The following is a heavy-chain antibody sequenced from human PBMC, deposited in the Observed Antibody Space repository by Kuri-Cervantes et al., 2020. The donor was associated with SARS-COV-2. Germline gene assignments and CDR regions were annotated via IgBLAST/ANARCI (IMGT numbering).Heavy chain of an antibody. CDR1: GFNFNNYG. V-gene: IGHV3-30*18. J-gene: IGHJ6*02. CDR2: ISHDGRNK. D-gene: IGHD1-14*01. Sequence: GGSLRLSCAASGFNFNNYGMHWVRQAPGKGLEWVAVISHDGRNKYYADSVKGRFTISRDNSKVTMYLQMSSLRPEDTAVYYCAKDRRRPITSTLQEIYYYGMDVWGRGTAVTVSS. CDR3: AKDRRRPITSTLQEIYYYGMDV.